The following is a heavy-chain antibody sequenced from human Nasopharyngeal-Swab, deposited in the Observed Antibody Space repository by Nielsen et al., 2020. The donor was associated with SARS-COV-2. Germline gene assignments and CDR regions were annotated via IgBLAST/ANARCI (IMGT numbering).Heavy chain of an antibody. CDR2: IYYSGST. CDR3: ARDDDSSGYYPFGY. V-gene: IGHV4-59*01. Sequence: WIRQPPGKGLEWIGYIYYSGSTNYNPSLKSRVTISVDPSKNQFSLTLSSVTAADTAVYYCARDDDSSGYYPFGYWGQGTLVTVSS. D-gene: IGHD3-22*01. J-gene: IGHJ4*02.